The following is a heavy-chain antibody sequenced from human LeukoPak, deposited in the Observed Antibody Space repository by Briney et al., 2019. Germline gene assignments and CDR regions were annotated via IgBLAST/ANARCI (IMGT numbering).Heavy chain of an antibody. CDR2: IIPIFGTA. V-gene: IGHV1-69*01. Sequence: SVKVSCKASGGTFSSYAISWVRQAPGQGLEWMGGIIPIFGTANYAQKFQGRVTITADESTSTAYMELSSLRSEDTAVYYCARSAMVRGSYYYYGMDVWGKGTTVTVSS. CDR3: ARSAMVRGSYYYYGMDV. J-gene: IGHJ6*04. D-gene: IGHD3-10*01. CDR1: GGTFSSYA.